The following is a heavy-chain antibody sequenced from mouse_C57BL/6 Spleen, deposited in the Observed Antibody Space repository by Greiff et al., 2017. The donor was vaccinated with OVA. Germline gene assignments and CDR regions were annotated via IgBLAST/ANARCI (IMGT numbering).Heavy chain of an antibody. CDR1: GYAFSSSW. V-gene: IGHV1-82*01. CDR3: ARDGYITTVVAKDAMDY. D-gene: IGHD1-1*01. CDR2: IYPGDGDT. J-gene: IGHJ4*01. Sequence: VLLVESGPELVKPGASVKISCKASGYAFSSSWMNWVKQRPGKGLEWIGRIYPGDGDTNYNGKFKGKATLTVDKSSSTAYMQLSSLTSEDSAVYFCARDGYITTVVAKDAMDYWGQGTSVTVSS.